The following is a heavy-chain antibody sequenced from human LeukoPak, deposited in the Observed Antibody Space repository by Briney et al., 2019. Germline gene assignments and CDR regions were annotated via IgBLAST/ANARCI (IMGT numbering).Heavy chain of an antibody. Sequence: PGGSLRLSCVGSGFTFSNYALHWVRQFPGKRLEYVSAISNNGRSTHYTDSVKGRFTVSRDNSKETVYLQLGSLRPEDTALYYCARGLSGAPDYWGRGTLVTVSS. D-gene: IGHD3-10*01. J-gene: IGHJ1*01. CDR2: ISNNGRST. CDR3: ARGLSGAPDY. V-gene: IGHV3-64*02. CDR1: GFTFSNYA.